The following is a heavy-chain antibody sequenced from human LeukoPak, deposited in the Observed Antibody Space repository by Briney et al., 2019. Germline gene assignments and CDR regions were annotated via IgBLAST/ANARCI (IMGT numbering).Heavy chain of an antibody. Sequence: GRSLRLSCAASGFTFSSYAMHWVRQAPGKGLEWVAVISYDGSNKYNADSVKGRFTISRDNSKNTLYLQMNSLRAEDTAVYYCARDYYDSSGYYSLYYYYYGMDVWGQGTTVTVSS. J-gene: IGHJ6*02. CDR1: GFTFSSYA. D-gene: IGHD3-22*01. V-gene: IGHV3-30-3*01. CDR2: ISYDGSNK. CDR3: ARDYYDSSGYYSLYYYYYGMDV.